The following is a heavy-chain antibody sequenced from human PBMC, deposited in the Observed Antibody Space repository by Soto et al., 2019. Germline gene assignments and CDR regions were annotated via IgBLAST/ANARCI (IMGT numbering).Heavy chain of an antibody. J-gene: IGHJ4*02. D-gene: IGHD4-4*01. CDR2: ISSGDTAT. Sequence: EVQLVESGGGLVQPGGSLRLSCAASGFIFSNYEMNWVRQAPGKGLEWVSYISSGDTATYYADSVKGRFTISRDNAKNSLYLQMNSLRAEDTAVYYCASLEMATVKGWGQGTLVTVSS. CDR1: GFIFSNYE. V-gene: IGHV3-48*03. CDR3: ASLEMATVKG.